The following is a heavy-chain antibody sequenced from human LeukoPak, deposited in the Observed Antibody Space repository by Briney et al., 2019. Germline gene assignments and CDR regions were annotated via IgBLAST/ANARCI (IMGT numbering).Heavy chain of an antibody. CDR2: MNPNSGNT. V-gene: IGHV1-8*03. J-gene: IGHJ4*02. CDR3: ASYSGYAQ. CDR1: GYTFTSYD. D-gene: IGHD5-12*01. Sequence: ASVKVSCKASGYTFTSYDVDWVRQATGQGLEWMGWMNPNSGNTGYAQKFQGRVTISRNTSITTAYMELSGLTSEDTAVYYCASYSGYAQWGQGTLVTVSS.